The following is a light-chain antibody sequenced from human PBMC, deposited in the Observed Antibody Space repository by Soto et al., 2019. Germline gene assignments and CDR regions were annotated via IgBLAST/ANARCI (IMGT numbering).Light chain of an antibody. CDR2: GAS. Sequence: EVVMTQSPATLSVSPGERATLSCRASQSVSSNLAWYQQKPGQAPRLLIYGASTRATGIPARFSGSGSGTEFTLTISSLHSEDVAFYYCQQYNNWPPWTFGQGTKVEIK. J-gene: IGKJ1*01. CDR1: QSVSSN. V-gene: IGKV3-15*01. CDR3: QQYNNWPPWT.